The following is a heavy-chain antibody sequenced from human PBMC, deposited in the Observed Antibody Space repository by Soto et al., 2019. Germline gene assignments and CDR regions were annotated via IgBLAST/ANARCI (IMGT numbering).Heavy chain of an antibody. V-gene: IGHV1-69*01. Sequence: QVPLVQSGAEVKKPGSSVKVSCKASGGTFSSYAIIWVRQAPGQGLEWMGGIIPIFGTANYAQKFQGRVTITADETTSTAYMELSSLRSEDKAVYYCAREGYYDSRGAFDYWGQGTLVTVSS. J-gene: IGHJ4*02. CDR1: GGTFSSYA. D-gene: IGHD3-22*01. CDR3: AREGYYDSRGAFDY. CDR2: IIPIFGTA.